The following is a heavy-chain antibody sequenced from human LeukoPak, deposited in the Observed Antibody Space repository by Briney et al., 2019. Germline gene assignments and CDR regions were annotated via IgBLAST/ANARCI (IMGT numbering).Heavy chain of an antibody. V-gene: IGHV4-30-2*01. J-gene: IGHJ4*02. Sequence: KPSQTLSLTCTVSGGSISSGGYYWSWIRQPPGKGLEWIGYIYHSGSTYYNPSLKSRVTISVDRSKNQFSLKLSSVTAADTAVYYCARSLEWSFDYWGQGTLVTVSS. CDR1: GGSISSGGYY. CDR2: IYHSGST. CDR3: ARSLEWSFDY. D-gene: IGHD3-3*01.